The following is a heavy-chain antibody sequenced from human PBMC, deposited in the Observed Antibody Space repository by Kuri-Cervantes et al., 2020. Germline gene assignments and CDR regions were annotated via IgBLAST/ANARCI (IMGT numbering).Heavy chain of an antibody. CDR2: ISSSGSTI. CDR3: ANTIAGSKY. CDR1: GFTFSDYY. J-gene: IGHJ4*02. D-gene: IGHD2-15*01. Sequence: SLKISCTASGFTFSDYYMSWIRQAPGKGLEWVSYISSSGSTIYYADSMKGRFTISRDNSKNTLYLQMNSLRAEDTAIYYCANTIAGSKYWGQGTLVTVSS. V-gene: IGHV3-11*01.